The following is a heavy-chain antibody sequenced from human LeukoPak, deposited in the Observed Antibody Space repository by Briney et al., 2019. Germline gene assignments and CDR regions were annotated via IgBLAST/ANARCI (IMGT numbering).Heavy chain of an antibody. CDR3: ASGLSSGWEYYGMDV. CDR1: GGSISSYY. D-gene: IGHD6-19*01. CDR2: IYYSGST. Sequence: KASETLSLTCTVSGGSISSYYWSWIRQPPGKGLEWIGYIYYSGSTNYNPSLKSRVTISVDTSKNQFSLKLSSVTPEDTAVYYCASGLSSGWEYYGMDVWGQGTTVTVSS. V-gene: IGHV4-59*12. J-gene: IGHJ6*02.